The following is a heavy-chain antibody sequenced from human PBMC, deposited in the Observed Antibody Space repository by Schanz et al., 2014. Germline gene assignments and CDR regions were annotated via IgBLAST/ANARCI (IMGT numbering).Heavy chain of an antibody. CDR3: ARGGVEMATIRDAFDL. J-gene: IGHJ3*01. Sequence: EVQLVESGGGLVKPGGSLRLSCAASGFTFNNFGMNWVRQAPGKGLEWVSCITGGSTTYTYYADSVRGRFTISRDNAKSSVYLQMNSLRAEDTALYYCARGGVEMATIRDAFDLWGQGTMVTVS. CDR1: GFTFNNFG. D-gene: IGHD3-10*01. CDR2: ITGGSTTYT. V-gene: IGHV3-21*04.